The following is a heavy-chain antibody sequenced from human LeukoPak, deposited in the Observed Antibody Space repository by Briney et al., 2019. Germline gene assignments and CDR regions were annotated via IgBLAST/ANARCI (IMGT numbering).Heavy chain of an antibody. D-gene: IGHD4-4*01. CDR1: GFTVSSNY. CDR2: IYSGGST. Sequence: GGSLRLSCAASGFTVSSNYMSWVRQAPGRGPEWVSVIYSGGSTYYADSVKGRFTISRDNSKNTLYLQMNSLRAEDTAVYYCVYSTYYYYGMDVWGQGTTVTVSS. J-gene: IGHJ6*02. V-gene: IGHV3-66*01. CDR3: VYSTYYYYGMDV.